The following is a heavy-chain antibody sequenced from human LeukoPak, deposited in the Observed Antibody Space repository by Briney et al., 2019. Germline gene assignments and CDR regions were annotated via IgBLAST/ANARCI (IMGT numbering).Heavy chain of an antibody. CDR2: IYSGGST. CDR1: GFTVSSNH. CDR3: ARVDGDGYKSSAFDY. D-gene: IGHD5-24*01. V-gene: IGHV3-66*01. Sequence: GGSLRLSCAASGFTVSSNHMSWVRQAPGKGLEWVSVIYSGGSTYYADSVKGRFTISRDNSKNTLYLQMSSLRAEDTAVYYCARVDGDGYKSSAFDYWGQGTLVTVSS. J-gene: IGHJ4*02.